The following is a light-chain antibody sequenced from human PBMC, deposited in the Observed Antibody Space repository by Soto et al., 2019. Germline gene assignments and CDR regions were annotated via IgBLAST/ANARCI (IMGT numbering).Light chain of an antibody. V-gene: IGLV2-14*01. CDR2: EVS. Sequence: QSALTQPASGSGSPGQSITISCTGTSSDVGGYNYVSWYQHHPGKAPKLMTYEVSNRPPGVSNRFSGSKSGTTASLTISGLQAEDEADYYCSSYPSSSTLVVFGGGTKVTVL. J-gene: IGLJ2*01. CDR3: SSYPSSSTLVV. CDR1: SSDVGGYNY.